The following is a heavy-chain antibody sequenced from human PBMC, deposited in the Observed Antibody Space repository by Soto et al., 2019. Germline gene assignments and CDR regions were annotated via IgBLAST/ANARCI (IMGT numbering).Heavy chain of an antibody. J-gene: IGHJ6*02. CDR1: GGSFSGYY. CDR3: ARGRIAAAGRGYYYYYGMDV. V-gene: IGHV4-34*01. CDR2: INHSGST. Sequence: SETLSLTCAVYGGSFSGYYWSWIRQPPGKGLEWIGEINHSGSTNYNPSLKSRVTISVDTSKNQFSLKLSSVTAADTAVYYCARGRIAAAGRGYYYYYGMDVWGRGTTVTVSS. D-gene: IGHD6-13*01.